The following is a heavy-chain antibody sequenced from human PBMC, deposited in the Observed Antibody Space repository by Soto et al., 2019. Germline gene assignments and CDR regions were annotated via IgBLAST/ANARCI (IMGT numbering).Heavy chain of an antibody. V-gene: IGHV1-8*01. D-gene: IGHD3-10*01. CDR3: ARGRASGSYYLLDY. J-gene: IGHJ4*02. Sequence: ASVKVSCKASGDTFTTYYINWVRQATGHGLEWMGWINPNSGNIGYAQRFQGRVTMTRDTAIRTAYMEVSSLRSDDTAVYYCARGRASGSYYLLDYWGQGTLVTVSS. CDR1: GDTFTTYY. CDR2: INPNSGNI.